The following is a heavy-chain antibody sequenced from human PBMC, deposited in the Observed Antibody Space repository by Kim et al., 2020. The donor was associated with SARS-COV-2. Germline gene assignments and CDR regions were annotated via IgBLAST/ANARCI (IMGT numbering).Heavy chain of an antibody. CDR3: ATHRPGGLGMDV. CDR2: IDADGGHT. D-gene: IGHD6-6*01. J-gene: IGHJ6*02. V-gene: IGHV3-74*01. CDR1: GFMFSSYW. Sequence: GGSLRLSCAAYGFMFSSYWMHWVRQAPGKGLVWVSGIDADGGHTRYADSFKGRFTISRDNAKNTLFLQMNSLRDEDTAVYFCATHRPGGLGMDVWGQGTTVTVAS.